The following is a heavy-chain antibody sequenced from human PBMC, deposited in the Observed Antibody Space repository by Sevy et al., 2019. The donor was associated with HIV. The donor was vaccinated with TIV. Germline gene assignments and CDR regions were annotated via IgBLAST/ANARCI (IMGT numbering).Heavy chain of an antibody. J-gene: IGHJ4*02. CDR1: GGSFSSSSYY. Sequence: SETLSLTCTVSGGSFSSSSYYWNWIRPPAGRGLEWIGRIYTSGSTNYNPSLKSRVTMSVDTSKNQFSLKRSSVTAADTAVYYCAGRIAVAALDYWGQGNLVTVSS. D-gene: IGHD6-19*01. CDR2: IYTSGST. CDR3: AGRIAVAALDY. V-gene: IGHV4-61*02.